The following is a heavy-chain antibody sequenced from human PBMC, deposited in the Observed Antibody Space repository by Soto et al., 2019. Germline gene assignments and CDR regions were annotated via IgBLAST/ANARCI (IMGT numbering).Heavy chain of an antibody. J-gene: IGHJ6*02. CDR3: ARVLMSHPVTTPYYYYGMDV. CDR1: GGSISSGGYS. V-gene: IGHV4-30-2*01. CDR2: IYHSGST. D-gene: IGHD4-17*01. Sequence: PSETLSLTCAVSGGSISSGGYSWSWIRQPPGKGLEWIGYIYHSGSTYYNPSLKSRVTISVDTSKNQFSLKLSSVTAADTAVYYCARVLMSHPVTTPYYYYGMDVWGQGTTVTVSS.